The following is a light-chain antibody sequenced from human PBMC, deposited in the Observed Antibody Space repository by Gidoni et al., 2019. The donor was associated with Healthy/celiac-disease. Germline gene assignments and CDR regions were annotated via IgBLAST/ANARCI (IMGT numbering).Light chain of an antibody. V-gene: IGKV3-20*01. Sequence: EIVLTQSPGTLSLSPGERATLSCRASQRVSSSYLAWYQQKPGQAPRLLIYGASSRATGIPDRFSGSGSGTDFTLTISRLEPEDFAVYYCQQYGSSLITFGQXTRLEIK. CDR1: QRVSSSY. J-gene: IGKJ5*01. CDR3: QQYGSSLIT. CDR2: GAS.